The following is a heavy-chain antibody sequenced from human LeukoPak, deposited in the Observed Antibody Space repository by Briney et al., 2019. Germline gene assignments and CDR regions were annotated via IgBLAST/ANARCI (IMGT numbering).Heavy chain of an antibody. Sequence: SETLSLTXAVYGGSFSGYYWSWIRQPPGKGLEWIGEINHSGSTNYNPSLKSRVTISVDTSKNQFSLKLSSVTAADTAVYYCARGRSIAARRFDYWGQGTLVTVSS. CDR3: ARGRSIAARRFDY. V-gene: IGHV4-34*01. D-gene: IGHD6-6*01. J-gene: IGHJ4*02. CDR1: GGSFSGYY. CDR2: INHSGST.